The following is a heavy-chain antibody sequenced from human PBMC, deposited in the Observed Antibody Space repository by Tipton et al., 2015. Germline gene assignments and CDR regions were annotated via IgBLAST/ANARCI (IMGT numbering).Heavy chain of an antibody. CDR1: GYSINNDYY. J-gene: IGHJ4*02. V-gene: IGHV4-38-2*01. Sequence: GLVKPSETMSLTCDVSGYSINNDYYWGWIRQAPGKGLEWIGFVYPGGGTYYNPSLRSRVIISVDTSKNQISLTVTSVTAADTAVYYCARSRYTVTPDSWGQGTLVTVSS. D-gene: IGHD4-17*01. CDR3: ARSRYTVTPDS. CDR2: VYPGGGT.